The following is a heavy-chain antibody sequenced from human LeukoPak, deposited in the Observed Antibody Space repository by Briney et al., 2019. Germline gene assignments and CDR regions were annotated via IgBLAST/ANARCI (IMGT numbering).Heavy chain of an antibody. CDR2: IKQDGSEK. D-gene: IGHD1-26*01. V-gene: IGHV3-7*01. J-gene: IGHJ4*02. Sequence: GGSLRLSCAASGFTFSSYWKSWVRQAPGKGLEWVANIKQDGSEKYYVDSVKGRFTISRDNAKNSLYLQMNSLRAEDTAVYYCAREGEKVGATGFDYWGQGTLVTVSS. CDR1: GFTFSSYW. CDR3: AREGEKVGATGFDY.